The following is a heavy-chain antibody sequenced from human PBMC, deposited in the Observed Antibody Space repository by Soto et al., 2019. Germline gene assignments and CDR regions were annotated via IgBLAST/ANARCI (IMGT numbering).Heavy chain of an antibody. CDR2: INHSGST. Sequence: SETLSLTCAVYGGSFSGYYWSWIRQPPGKGLEWIGEINHSGSTNYNPSLKSRVTISVDTSKNQFSLKLSSVTAADTAVYYCARLEGHKTGSSGRTWAFDIWGQGTMVTVSS. CDR3: ARLEGHKTGSSGRTWAFDI. V-gene: IGHV4-34*01. CDR1: GGSFSGYY. D-gene: IGHD6-19*01. J-gene: IGHJ3*02.